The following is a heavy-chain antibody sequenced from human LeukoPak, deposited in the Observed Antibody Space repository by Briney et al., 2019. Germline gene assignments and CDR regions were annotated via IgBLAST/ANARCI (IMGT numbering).Heavy chain of an antibody. J-gene: IGHJ4*02. CDR3: ARTDLELGDFDY. CDR2: IIPIFGTA. CDR1: GVTFRSYA. Sequence: SVKVSCKASGVTFRSYAISWVRQAPGQGLEWMGRIIPIFGTANYAQRFQGRLTITTDDSTSTAYMDLSSLRSEDTAVYYRARTDLELGDFDYWGQGTLVTVSS. V-gene: IGHV1-69*05. D-gene: IGHD1-7*01.